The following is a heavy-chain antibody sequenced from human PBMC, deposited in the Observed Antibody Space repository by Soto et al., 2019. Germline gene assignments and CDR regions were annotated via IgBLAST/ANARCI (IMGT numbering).Heavy chain of an antibody. CDR3: AKGPHTNVGWPYYFES. V-gene: IGHV3-48*02. CDR1: GFSLANYS. D-gene: IGHD6-19*01. J-gene: IGHJ4*02. Sequence: GGSLRLSCVASGFSLANYSMNWVRQSPGKGLEWISYSRPCGDTIYYADSVEGRFTIYRDNARNSLSLHMSSLRDEDSALYYCAKGPHTNVGWPYYFESWGQGVPVTVSS. CDR2: SRPCGDTI.